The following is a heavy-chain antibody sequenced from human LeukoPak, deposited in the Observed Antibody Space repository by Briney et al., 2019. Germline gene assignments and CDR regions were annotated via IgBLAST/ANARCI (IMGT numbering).Heavy chain of an antibody. D-gene: IGHD2-15*01. V-gene: IGHV4-61*02. Sequence: SETLSLTCTVSSGSISSSNYYWSWIRQPAGKGLEWVGRISTIGITNYNPSLNSRVTISIDTSKNQFSLKLSSVTAADTAVYYCARDGCGGSCFHYYYYYMDVWGKGTTVTISS. CDR2: ISTIGIT. J-gene: IGHJ6*03. CDR3: ARDGCGGSCFHYYYYYMDV. CDR1: SGSISSSNYY.